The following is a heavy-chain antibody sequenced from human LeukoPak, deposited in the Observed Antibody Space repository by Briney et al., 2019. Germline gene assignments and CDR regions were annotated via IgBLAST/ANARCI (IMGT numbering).Heavy chain of an antibody. CDR2: IIPIFGTA. V-gene: IGHV1-69*13. J-gene: IGHJ4*02. Sequence: SVKVSCKASGGTFSSYAISWVRQAPGQGLEWMGGIIPIFGTANYAQKFQGRVTITADESTSTAYMELSSLRSEDTAVYYCARDRYYDSSGSYDYWGQGTLVTVSS. CDR1: GGTFSSYA. D-gene: IGHD3-22*01. CDR3: ARDRYYDSSGSYDY.